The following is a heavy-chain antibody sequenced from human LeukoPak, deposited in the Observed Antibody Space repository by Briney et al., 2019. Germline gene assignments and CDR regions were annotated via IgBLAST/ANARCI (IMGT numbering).Heavy chain of an antibody. CDR3: ARVGYYYDSSGSDY. J-gene: IGHJ4*02. CDR1: GFTFSSYE. Sequence: GGSLRLSCGASGFTFSSYEMNWVRQAPGKGLEWVSYISSSGSTIYYADSVKGRFTISRDNAKNSLYLQMNSLRAEDTAVYYCARVGYYYDSSGSDYWGQGTLVTVSS. V-gene: IGHV3-48*03. D-gene: IGHD3-22*01. CDR2: ISSSGSTI.